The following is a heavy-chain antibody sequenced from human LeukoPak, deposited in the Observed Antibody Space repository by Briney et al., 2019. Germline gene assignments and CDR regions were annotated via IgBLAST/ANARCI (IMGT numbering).Heavy chain of an antibody. V-gene: IGHV4-34*01. J-gene: IGHJ5*02. CDR1: GGSFSGYY. Sequence: SETLSLTCAVYGGSFSGYYWSWIRQPPGKGLEWIGEINHSGSTNYNPSLKSRVTISVDTSKNQFSLKLSSVTAADTAVYYCARRRSGSYYFDWFDPWGQGTLVTVSS. CDR3: ARRRSGSYYFDWFDP. CDR2: INHSGST. D-gene: IGHD3-10*01.